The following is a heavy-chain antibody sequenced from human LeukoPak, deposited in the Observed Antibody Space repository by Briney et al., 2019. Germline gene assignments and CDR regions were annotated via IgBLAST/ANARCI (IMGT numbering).Heavy chain of an antibody. CDR3: ARSSSSSGSLDY. Sequence: ASVKVSCKASGYTFTSYGISWVRQAPGQGLEWMGWISGYNGRTDSAQKVQGRVTMTRDTSTSTAYMELSSLRSEDTAMYYCARSSSSSGSLDYWGQGTLVTVSS. CDR2: ISGYNGRT. J-gene: IGHJ4*02. CDR1: GYTFTSYG. V-gene: IGHV1-18*01. D-gene: IGHD6-6*01.